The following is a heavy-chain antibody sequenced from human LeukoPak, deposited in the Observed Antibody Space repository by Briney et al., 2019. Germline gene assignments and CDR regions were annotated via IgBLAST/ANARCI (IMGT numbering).Heavy chain of an antibody. D-gene: IGHD3-10*01. CDR2: LYSGGNT. CDR1: GFTVSSNY. J-gene: IGHJ4*02. V-gene: IGHV3-66*02. CDR3: ARGGYGSGSYGMGH. Sequence: GGSLRLSCAVSGFTVSSNYVNWVRQAPGKGLEWVSVLYSGGNTDYADSVKGRFTISRDNSKNTVYLQLNSLRAEDTAVYYCARGGYGSGSYGMGHWGQGTLVTVSS.